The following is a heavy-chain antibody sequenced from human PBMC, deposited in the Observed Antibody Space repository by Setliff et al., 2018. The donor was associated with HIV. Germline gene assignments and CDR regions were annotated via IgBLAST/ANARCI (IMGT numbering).Heavy chain of an antibody. CDR3: ARVGYHGSGRYSFDY. Sequence: PSETLSLTCTVSGGSISSYYWGWIRQPPGKGLEWIGNIHYSGSTYYNPSLKSRVTISVDTSKNQFSLKLSSVTAAETAVYYCARVGYHGSGRYSFDYWGQGTLVTVSS. CDR1: GGSISSYY. D-gene: IGHD3-10*01. CDR2: IHYSGST. J-gene: IGHJ4*02. V-gene: IGHV4-39*01.